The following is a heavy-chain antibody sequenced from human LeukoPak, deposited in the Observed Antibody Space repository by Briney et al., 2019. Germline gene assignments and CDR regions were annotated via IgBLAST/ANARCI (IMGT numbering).Heavy chain of an antibody. J-gene: IGHJ4*02. CDR1: GFPFSSYW. D-gene: IGHD5-24*01. V-gene: IGHV3-7*04. CDR2: IKQDGSKK. Sequence: GGSLRLSCVASGFPFSSYWITWLRQAPGKGLEWLANIKQDGSKKSYVDSVKGRFTISRDNAKNSLYLQMNSLRAEDTAIYYCTRVGYIDEGIDYWGQGTLVTVSS. CDR3: TRVGYIDEGIDY.